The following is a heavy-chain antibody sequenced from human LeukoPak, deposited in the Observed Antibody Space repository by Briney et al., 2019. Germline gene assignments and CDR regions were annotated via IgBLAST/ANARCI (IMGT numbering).Heavy chain of an antibody. Sequence: ASVKVSCKASGGTFSSYAISWVRQAPGQGLEWMGRIIPILGIANYAQKFQGRVTITADKSTSTAYMELSSLRSEDTAVYYCAPLPGRYCSGGSCLSTNWFDPWGQGTLVTISS. V-gene: IGHV1-69*04. CDR2: IIPILGIA. CDR1: GGTFSSYA. J-gene: IGHJ5*02. D-gene: IGHD2-15*01. CDR3: APLPGRYCSGGSCLSTNWFDP.